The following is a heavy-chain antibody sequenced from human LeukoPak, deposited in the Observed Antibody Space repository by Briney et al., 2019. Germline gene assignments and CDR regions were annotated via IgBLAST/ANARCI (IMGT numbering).Heavy chain of an antibody. CDR1: GGSISSGDYY. Sequence: SQTLSLTCTVSGGSISSGDYYWSWIRQPPGKGLEWIGYIYYSGSTYYNPSLKSRVTISVDTSKNQFSLKLSSVTAADTAVYYCARVEQQLVTFDYWGQGTLVTVSS. D-gene: IGHD6-13*01. CDR2: IYYSGST. V-gene: IGHV4-30-4*01. CDR3: ARVEQQLVTFDY. J-gene: IGHJ4*02.